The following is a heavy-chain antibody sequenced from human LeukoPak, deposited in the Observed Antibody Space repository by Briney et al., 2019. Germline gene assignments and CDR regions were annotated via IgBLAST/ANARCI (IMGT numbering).Heavy chain of an antibody. CDR2: INTNTGNP. CDR1: GYTFTSYA. CDR3: ARGGGSGWYYFDY. D-gene: IGHD6-19*01. J-gene: IGHJ4*02. Sequence: GASVKASCKASGYTFTSYAMNWVRQAPGRGLEWMGWINTNTGNPTYAQGFTGRFVFSLDTSVSPAYLQISSLKAEDTAGYYCARGGGSGWYYFDYWGQGTLVTVSS. V-gene: IGHV7-4-1*02.